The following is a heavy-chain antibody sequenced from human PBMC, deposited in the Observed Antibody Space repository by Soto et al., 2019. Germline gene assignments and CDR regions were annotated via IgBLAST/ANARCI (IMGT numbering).Heavy chain of an antibody. V-gene: IGHV3-11*06. D-gene: IGHD2-8*01. CDR1: GFFLSNNW. CDR3: ARSSGWRQVGVYNYGLDV. Sequence: QVQLVESGGGWVKPGESLRLSCIGSGFFLSNNWMTWIRQAPGKGXEXXXXISASGDYTIYADSLKGRFTISRDNARNSLWLQINSLTAEDTAVYYCARSSGWRQVGVYNYGLDVWGQGTTVIVSS. J-gene: IGHJ6*02. CDR2: ISASGDYT.